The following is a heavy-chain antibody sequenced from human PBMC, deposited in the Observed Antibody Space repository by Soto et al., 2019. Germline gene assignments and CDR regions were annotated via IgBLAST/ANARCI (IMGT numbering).Heavy chain of an antibody. J-gene: IGHJ4*02. CDR1: GITFSDHY. D-gene: IGHD1-26*01. CDR2: SRNKAKSYST. CDR3: SILEGA. V-gene: IGHV3-72*01. Sequence: EVQLVESGGGLVQPGESLTLSCAVSGITFSDHYMEWVRQAPGKGLEWVARSRNKAKSYSTDFAASVKGRFTISRDESKNPLYLQKNRLKTEDPAGYYCSILEGAWGQGTLVNVSS.